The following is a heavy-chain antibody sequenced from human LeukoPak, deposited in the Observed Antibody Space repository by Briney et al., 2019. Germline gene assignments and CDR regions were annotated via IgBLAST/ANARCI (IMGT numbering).Heavy chain of an antibody. V-gene: IGHV3-7*01. CDR1: GFTLSSNW. D-gene: IGHD6-19*01. J-gene: IGHJ4*02. CDR3: ARRGSSGRDY. Sequence: PGGSLRLSCAASGFTLSSNWMSCVRQAPGKGLEWVANIKQDGSEKYYVDSVKGRFTISRDNAKNSLYLQMNSLRAEDTAVYYCARRGSSGRDYWGQGTLVTVSS. CDR2: IKQDGSEK.